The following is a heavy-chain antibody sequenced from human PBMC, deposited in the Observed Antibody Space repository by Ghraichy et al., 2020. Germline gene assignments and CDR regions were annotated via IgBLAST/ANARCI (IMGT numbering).Heavy chain of an antibody. J-gene: IGHJ6*02. CDR2: ISYDTSKE. CDR1: GFTFANYA. CDR3: AKDMKYSSSEGWDYYYGMDV. V-gene: IGHV3-30*18. Sequence: GGSLRLSCAASGFTFANYAMHWVRQAPGKGLEWVAVISYDTSKEYYADFAKGRFTISRDKSKNTVYLQMNSLKAEDTAVYYCAKDMKYSSSEGWDYYYGMDVWGQGTTVTVSS. D-gene: IGHD6-6*01.